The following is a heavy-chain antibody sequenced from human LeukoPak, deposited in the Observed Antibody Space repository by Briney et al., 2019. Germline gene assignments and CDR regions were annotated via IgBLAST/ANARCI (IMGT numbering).Heavy chain of an antibody. CDR2: ISSSGSTI. CDR1: GFTFSNYY. CDR3: AGYGSGSFWGYYYYGMDV. D-gene: IGHD3-10*01. V-gene: IGHV3-11*01. Sequence: GGSLRLSCAASGFTFSNYYMSWIRQAPGKGLEWVSYISSSGSTIYYADSVKGRFTISRDNAKNSLYLQMNSLRAEDTAVYYCAGYGSGSFWGYYYYGMDVWGQGTTVTVSS. J-gene: IGHJ6*02.